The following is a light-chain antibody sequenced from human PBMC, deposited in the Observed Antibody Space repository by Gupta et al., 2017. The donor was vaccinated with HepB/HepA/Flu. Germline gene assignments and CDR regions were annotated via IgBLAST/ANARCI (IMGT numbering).Light chain of an antibody. CDR2: GNN. Sequence: QSVLTQPPSVSGAPGQRVTISCTWSSSNIGADYDVNWYQHLPGTAPKRLIYGNNKRPSGVPDRFSGSKSGTSASLAITGLQAEDEADYHCQSYDSSLSGVIFGGGTKLTVL. J-gene: IGLJ2*01. V-gene: IGLV1-40*01. CDR1: SSNIGADYD. CDR3: QSYDSSLSGVI.